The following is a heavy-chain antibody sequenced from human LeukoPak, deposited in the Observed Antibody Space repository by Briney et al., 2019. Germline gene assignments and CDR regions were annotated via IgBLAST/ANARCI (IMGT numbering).Heavy chain of an antibody. CDR3: ARGYDFWSGYSPNYYYYYMDV. D-gene: IGHD3-3*01. Sequence: SETLSLTCAVYGESFSGYYWSWIRQPPGKGLEWIGEINHSGSTNYNPSLKSRVTISVDTSKNQSSLKLSSVTAADTAVYYCARGYDFWSGYSPNYYYYYMDVWGKGTTVTVSS. V-gene: IGHV4-34*01. CDR2: INHSGST. CDR1: GESFSGYY. J-gene: IGHJ6*03.